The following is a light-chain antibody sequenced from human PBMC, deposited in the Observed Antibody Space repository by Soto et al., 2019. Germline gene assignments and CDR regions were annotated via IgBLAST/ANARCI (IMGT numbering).Light chain of an antibody. Sequence: QSVLTQSSSASASLGSSVKLTCTLRSGHSSYIIAWHQQQAGKAPRYLMKVEGSGSYNKGSGVPDRFSGSSSGADRYLTISNLQFEDEADYYCETWDSSTRVFGGGTKLTVL. J-gene: IGLJ3*02. CDR1: SGHSSYI. CDR3: ETWDSSTRV. CDR2: VEGSGSY. V-gene: IGLV4-60*02.